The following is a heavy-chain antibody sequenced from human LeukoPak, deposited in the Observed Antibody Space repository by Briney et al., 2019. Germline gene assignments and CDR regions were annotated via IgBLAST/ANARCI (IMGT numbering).Heavy chain of an antibody. D-gene: IGHD5/OR15-5a*01. Sequence: ASVKVSCKVSGYTLTELSMHWVRQAPGKGLEWMGGFDPEDGDTIYAQKFQGRVTMTEDTSTDTAYMELSSLRSDDTAVYYCATGVGVYGRVPFDSWGQGTLVTVSS. CDR3: ATGVGVYGRVPFDS. CDR1: GYTLTELS. CDR2: FDPEDGDT. V-gene: IGHV1-24*01. J-gene: IGHJ4*02.